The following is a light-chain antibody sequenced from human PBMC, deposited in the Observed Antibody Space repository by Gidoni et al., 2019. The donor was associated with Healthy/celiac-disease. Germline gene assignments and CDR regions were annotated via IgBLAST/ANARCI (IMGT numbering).Light chain of an antibody. CDR1: QSISSY. V-gene: IGKV1-39*01. J-gene: IGKJ2*01. Sequence: DIQMTKSPSPLSASVGDRVTITCRASQSISSYLNWYQQKPGKAPKLLIYAASSLQSGVPSRFSGSGSGTDFTLTISSLQPEDVATYYCQQSYSTPYTFGQGTKLEIK. CDR2: AAS. CDR3: QQSYSTPYT.